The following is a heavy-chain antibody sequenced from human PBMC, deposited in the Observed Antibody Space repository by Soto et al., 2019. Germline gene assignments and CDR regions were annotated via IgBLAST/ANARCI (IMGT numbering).Heavy chain of an antibody. CDR1: GGSISSYF. CDR2: VHYSGNT. CDR3: ARMNQLAPKRNAFDI. V-gene: IGHV4-59*01. Sequence: SETLSLTCTVSGGSISSYFWTWVRQSPGKGLQWIGYVHYSGNTNYNPSLKSRVTMSVDTSKNQFSLRLTSVTAADTAVYYCARMNQLAPKRNAFDIWGQGTMVTASS. J-gene: IGHJ3*02. D-gene: IGHD1-1*01.